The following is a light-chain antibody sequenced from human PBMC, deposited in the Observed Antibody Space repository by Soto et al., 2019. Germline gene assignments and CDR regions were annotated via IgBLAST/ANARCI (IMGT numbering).Light chain of an antibody. J-gene: IGKJ1*01. CDR2: GAS. CDR1: QSISSSF. Sequence: EIVLTQSPGTLSLSPGERATLFCRASQSISSSFLAWYQQKPGQAPRLLISGASTRDAGVPDRFSGSGSGTDFTLTISRLEPEDFAVYYCQQYGNSPETFGQGTK. V-gene: IGKV3-20*01. CDR3: QQYGNSPET.